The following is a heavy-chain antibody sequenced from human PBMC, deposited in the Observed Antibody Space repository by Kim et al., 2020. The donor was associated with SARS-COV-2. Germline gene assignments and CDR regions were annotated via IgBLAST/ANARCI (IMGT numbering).Heavy chain of an antibody. CDR2: IGSGGSDR. CDR3: TGDPRLLDV. V-gene: IGHV3-11*04. Sequence: GGSLRLSCAVSGFTIRDSYMTWIRQVPGKGLEWVSHIGSGGSDRDYTDSVRGRFTVSTDNENSLYLVLNSLRVEDTGVYYCTGDPRLLDVWGHGATVT. CDR1: GFTIRDSY. J-gene: IGHJ6*02.